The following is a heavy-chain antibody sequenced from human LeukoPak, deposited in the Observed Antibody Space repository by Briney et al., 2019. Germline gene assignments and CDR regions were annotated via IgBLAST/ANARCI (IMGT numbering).Heavy chain of an antibody. D-gene: IGHD3-22*01. Sequence: GGSLRLSCAASGFTFSSYWMSWVRQAPGKGLEWVANIKQDGSEKNYVDSVKGRFTISRDNAKNTLYLQMNSLRAEDTAVYYCAKDRVYYYDSSGHPDHYFDYWGQGTLVTVSS. V-gene: IGHV3-7*01. J-gene: IGHJ4*02. CDR2: IKQDGSEK. CDR3: AKDRVYYYDSSGHPDHYFDY. CDR1: GFTFSSYW.